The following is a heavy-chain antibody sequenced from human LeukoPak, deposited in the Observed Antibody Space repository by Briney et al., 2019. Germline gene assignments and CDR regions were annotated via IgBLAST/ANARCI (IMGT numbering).Heavy chain of an antibody. CDR3: ARDLLYCGGDCYSGDYYYYGMDV. J-gene: IGHJ6*02. V-gene: IGHV4-61*08. CDR1: GGSISSGDYY. Sequence: SETLSLTCTVSGGSISSGDYYWSWIRQPPGKGLEWIGYIYYSGSTNYNPSLKSRVTISVDTSKNQFSLKLSSVTAADTAVYYCARDLLYCGGDCYSGDYYYYGMDVWGQGTTVTVSS. CDR2: IYYSGST. D-gene: IGHD2-21*02.